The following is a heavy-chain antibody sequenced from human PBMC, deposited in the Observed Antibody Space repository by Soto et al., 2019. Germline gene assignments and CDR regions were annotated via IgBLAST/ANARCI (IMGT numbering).Heavy chain of an antibody. V-gene: IGHV4-59*11. CDR3: ARSTDYHDSSGYYPYFDY. J-gene: IGHJ4*02. Sequence: SQTLSLTSTVAGGNIRSHYWSWIRKHTGKGLEWIGYIYYSGSTNYNPSLKSRVTISVDTSKNQFSLKLSSVTAADTAVYYCARSTDYHDSSGYYPYFDYWGQGTLVTVSS. D-gene: IGHD3-22*01. CDR1: GGNIRSHY. CDR2: IYYSGST.